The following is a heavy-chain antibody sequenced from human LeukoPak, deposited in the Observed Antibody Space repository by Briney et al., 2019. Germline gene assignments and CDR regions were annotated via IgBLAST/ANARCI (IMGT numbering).Heavy chain of an antibody. D-gene: IGHD1-14*01. CDR2: ISYDGSNK. CDR3: ARPGEASEHFQH. V-gene: IGHV3-30-3*01. CDR1: GFTFSSYA. J-gene: IGHJ1*01. Sequence: PGGSLRLSCAASGFTFSSYAMHWVRQAPGKGLEWVAVISYDGSNKYYADSVKGRFTISRDNSKNTLYLQMNSLRAEDTAVYYCARPGEASEHFQHWGQGTLVIVSS.